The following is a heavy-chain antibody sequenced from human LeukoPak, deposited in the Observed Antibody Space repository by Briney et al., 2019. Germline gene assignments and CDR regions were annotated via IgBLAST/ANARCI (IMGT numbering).Heavy chain of an antibody. D-gene: IGHD6-13*01. CDR2: INRDGSER. V-gene: IGHV3-7*03. Sequence: GGSLRLSCAASGFTFSNYWMTWVRQAPGKGLEWVANINRDGSERYYVDSVKGRFTISRDDAKSSLYLQMNSLRAEDTAVYYCAKAGLSAAGTYYYGMDVWGQGTTVTVSS. CDR1: GFTFSNYW. CDR3: AKAGLSAAGTYYYGMDV. J-gene: IGHJ6*02.